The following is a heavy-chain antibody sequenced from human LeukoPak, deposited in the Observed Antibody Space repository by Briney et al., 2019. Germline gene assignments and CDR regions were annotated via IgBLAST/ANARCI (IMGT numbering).Heavy chain of an antibody. V-gene: IGHV3-7*01. Sequence: GGSLRLSCAASGFTFSTDDMHWVRQAPGKGLEWVANIKQDGSEKYYVDSVKGRFTISRDDAKNSLYLQMNSLRAEDTAVYYCARVLYSSGWYDPWGQGTLVTVSS. CDR3: ARVLYSSGWYDP. D-gene: IGHD6-19*01. CDR1: GFTFSTDD. CDR2: IKQDGSEK. J-gene: IGHJ5*02.